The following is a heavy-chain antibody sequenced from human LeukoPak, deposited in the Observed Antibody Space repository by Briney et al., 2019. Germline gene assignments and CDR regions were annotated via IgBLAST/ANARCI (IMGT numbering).Heavy chain of an antibody. CDR3: AREMVVATAFDY. V-gene: IGHV3-23*01. CDR1: GFTFSSFA. D-gene: IGHD5-12*01. J-gene: IGHJ4*02. Sequence: GGSLRLSCAASGFTFSSFAMTWVRQGPGKGLEWVSSIRGSGGYTYYADSVKGRFTISRDNSRNTLYLQLNSLRAEDTAVYYCAREMVVATAFDYWGQGTLVTVSS. CDR2: IRGSGGYT.